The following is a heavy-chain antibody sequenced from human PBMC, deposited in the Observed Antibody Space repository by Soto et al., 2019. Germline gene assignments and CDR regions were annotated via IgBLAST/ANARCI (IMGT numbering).Heavy chain of an antibody. J-gene: IGHJ4*02. CDR1: GYTFTGYY. D-gene: IGHD2-2*01. V-gene: IGHV1-2*02. CDR3: ARDSGHCTSTSCYYLDS. CDR2: ISPDSGGT. Sequence: ASVKVSCKASGYTFTGYYMHWVRQAPGQGLEWMGWISPDSGGTNYAQKFQGRVTMTRDTSISTAYMELSSLRSDDTAVYFCARDSGHCTSTSCYYLDSWGQGTQVTVSS.